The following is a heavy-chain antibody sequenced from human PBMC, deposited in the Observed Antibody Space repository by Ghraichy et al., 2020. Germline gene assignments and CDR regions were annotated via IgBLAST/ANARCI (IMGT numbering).Heavy chain of an antibody. J-gene: IGHJ6*02. CDR1: GFTFSSYS. V-gene: IGHV3-21*01. CDR3: ARVRDIVVVVAAKDYYGMDV. Sequence: GGSLRLSCAASGFTFSSYSMNWVRQAPGKGLEWVSSISSSSSYIYYADSVKGRFTISRDNAKNSLYLQMNSLRAEDTAVYYCARVRDIVVVVAAKDYYGMDVWGQGTTVTVSS. CDR2: ISSSSSYI. D-gene: IGHD2-15*01.